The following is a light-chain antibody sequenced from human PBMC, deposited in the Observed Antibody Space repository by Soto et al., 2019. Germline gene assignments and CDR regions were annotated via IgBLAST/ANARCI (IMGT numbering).Light chain of an antibody. CDR3: QSYDSSLSGSV. V-gene: IGLV1-40*01. J-gene: IGLJ1*01. CDR2: GNS. CDR1: SSNIGAGYD. Sequence: QSVLTQPPSVSGAPGQRVTISCTGSSSNIGAGYDVHWYQQLPGTSPKLLIYGNSNRPSGVPDRFSGSKSGTSASLAITGLQAEDEAEYYCQSYDSSLSGSVFRTGTKVTVL.